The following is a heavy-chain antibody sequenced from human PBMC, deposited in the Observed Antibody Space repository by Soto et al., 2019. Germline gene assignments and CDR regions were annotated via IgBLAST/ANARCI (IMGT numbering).Heavy chain of an antibody. D-gene: IGHD2-21*01. CDR2: IFSNDET. CDR3: ARTVARMNLDY. J-gene: IGHJ4*02. V-gene: IGHV2-26*01. Sequence: QVTLMEADPVLVKPAETLTLTCTVSGFSLSNARMGVSWIRQPPGKALEWLGHIFSNDETAYSTYLKTRLTISKDTSKSQVVLTMGNMDPVDTATYSGARTVARMNLDYWGQGTLVTVSS. CDR1: GFSLSNARMG.